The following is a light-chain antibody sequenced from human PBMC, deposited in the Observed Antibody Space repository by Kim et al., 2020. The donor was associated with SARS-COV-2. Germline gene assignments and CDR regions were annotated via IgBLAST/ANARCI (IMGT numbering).Light chain of an antibody. CDR3: LQYNNYPPT. J-gene: IGKJ1*01. CDR1: QGIRGD. Sequence: DIQMTQSPSSLSASVGDRVTITCRASQGIRGDLDWFQQIPGKAPKRLVHAASSLQTGVPSRFSGSGFGTEFTLTISSLQPEDFVIYFCLQYNNYPPTFGRGTKVDIK. CDR2: AAS. V-gene: IGKV1-17*01.